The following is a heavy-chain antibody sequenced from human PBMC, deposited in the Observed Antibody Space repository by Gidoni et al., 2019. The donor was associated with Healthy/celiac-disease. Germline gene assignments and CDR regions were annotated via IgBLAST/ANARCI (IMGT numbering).Heavy chain of an antibody. CDR2: IYTSGST. J-gene: IGHJ6*02. CDR3: ARDLPYSSGWYGSDYYYYYGMDV. Sequence: QVQLQESGPGLVKPSETLSLTCTVSGGSIRSYYWSCIRQPAGKGLEWIGRIYTSGSTNYNPPLKSRVTMSVDTSKNQFSLKLSSVTAADTAVYYCARDLPYSSGWYGSDYYYYYGMDVWGQGTTVTVSS. D-gene: IGHD6-19*01. V-gene: IGHV4-4*07. CDR1: GGSIRSYY.